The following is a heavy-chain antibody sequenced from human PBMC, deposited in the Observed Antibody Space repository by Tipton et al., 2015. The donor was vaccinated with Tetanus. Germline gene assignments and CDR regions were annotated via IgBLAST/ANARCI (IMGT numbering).Heavy chain of an antibody. J-gene: IGHJ6*02. Sequence: SLRLSCTASGFTFGDFAMSWFRQAPGKGLEWVGFIRSKAYGGTTEYAASVKGRFTISRDDSKSIAYLQINSLKTEDTAVYYCTRETTVTTYDYYGMDVWGQGTTVTVSS. CDR3: TRETTVTTYDYYGMDV. CDR2: IRSKAYGGTT. D-gene: IGHD4-17*01. CDR1: GFTFGDFA. V-gene: IGHV3-49*03.